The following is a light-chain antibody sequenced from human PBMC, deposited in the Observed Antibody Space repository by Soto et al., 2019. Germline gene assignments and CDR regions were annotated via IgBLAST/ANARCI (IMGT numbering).Light chain of an antibody. J-gene: IGLJ1*01. CDR2: DVN. Sequence: QSALTQPASVSGSPGQSITVSCTGTSSDIGGSTYVSWYQQHPGKAPRLIIYDVNNRPSGVAARFSASKSGNTASLTISGLPAEDEADYYCTSYTRSGLYVFGTGTKVTVL. CDR3: TSYTRSGLYV. CDR1: SSDIGGSTY. V-gene: IGLV2-14*01.